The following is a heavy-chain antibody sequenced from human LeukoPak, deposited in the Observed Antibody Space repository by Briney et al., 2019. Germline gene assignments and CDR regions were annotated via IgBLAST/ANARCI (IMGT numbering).Heavy chain of an antibody. CDR1: GGSFSGYY. Sequence: SETLSLTCAVYGGSFSGYYRSWIRHPPGKGLEWIGEINHSGSTNYNPSLKSRVTISVDTSKNQSSLKLSSVTAADTAVYYCARDYYDSSGYYSHYFDYWGQGTLVTVSS. CDR3: ARDYYDSSGYYSHYFDY. CDR2: INHSGST. V-gene: IGHV4-34*01. J-gene: IGHJ4*02. D-gene: IGHD3-22*01.